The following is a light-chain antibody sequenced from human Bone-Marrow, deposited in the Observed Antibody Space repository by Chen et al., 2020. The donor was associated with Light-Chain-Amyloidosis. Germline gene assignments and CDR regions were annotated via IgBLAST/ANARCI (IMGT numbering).Light chain of an antibody. CDR1: NIGSTS. CDR2: DDS. V-gene: IGLV3-21*02. J-gene: IGLJ3*02. CDR3: QVWDRSSDRPV. Sequence: SYVLTPPSSVSVAPGQTATIACGGNNIGSTSGHWYQQTPGQAPLLVVYDDSDRPSGIPERLSGSNSGNTATLTISRVEDGDEADYYCQVWDRSSDRPVFGGGTKLTVL.